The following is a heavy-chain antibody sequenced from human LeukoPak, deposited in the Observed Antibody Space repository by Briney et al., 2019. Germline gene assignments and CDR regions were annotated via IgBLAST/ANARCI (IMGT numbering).Heavy chain of an antibody. V-gene: IGHV5-51*01. CDR3: ARIKVTADYNWFDP. Sequence: GESLKISCQGSGYSFTSYWIDWVGQMPGKGLEWMGIIYPGDSDTRYSPSFQGQVTISADKSISTAYLQWSSLKASDTAMYYCARIKVTADYNWFDPWGQGTLVTVSS. D-gene: IGHD5-18*01. CDR1: GYSFTSYW. CDR2: IYPGDSDT. J-gene: IGHJ5*02.